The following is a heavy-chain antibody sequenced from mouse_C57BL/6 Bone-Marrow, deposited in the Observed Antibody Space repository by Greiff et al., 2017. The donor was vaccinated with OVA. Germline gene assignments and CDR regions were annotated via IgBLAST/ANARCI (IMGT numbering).Heavy chain of an antibody. Sequence: EVHLVESGGGLVKPGGSLKLSCAASGFTFSSYAMSWVRQTPEKRLEWVATISDGGSYTYYPDNVKGRFTISRDNAKNNLYLQMSRLKSEDTAMYYCARDGGSSGYYYFDYWGQGTTLTVSS. CDR1: GFTFSSYA. J-gene: IGHJ2*01. CDR3: ARDGGSSGYYYFDY. CDR2: ISDGGSYT. D-gene: IGHD3-2*02. V-gene: IGHV5-4*01.